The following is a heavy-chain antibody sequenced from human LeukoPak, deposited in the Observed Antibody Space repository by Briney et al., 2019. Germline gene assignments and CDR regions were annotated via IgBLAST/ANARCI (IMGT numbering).Heavy chain of an antibody. CDR2: ISSSSSSM. V-gene: IGHV3-48*04. CDR3: ARDWEQWLVRG. Sequence: PGGSLRLSCAASGFTFSRYSMNWVRQAPGKGLEWVSYISSSSSSMYYADSVKGRFTISRDNAKNSLYLQMNSLRAEDTAVYYCARDWEQWLVRGWGQGTLVTVSS. D-gene: IGHD6-19*01. J-gene: IGHJ4*02. CDR1: GFTFSRYS.